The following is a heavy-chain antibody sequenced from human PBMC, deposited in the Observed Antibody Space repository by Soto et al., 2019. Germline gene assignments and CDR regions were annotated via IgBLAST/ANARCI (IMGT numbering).Heavy chain of an antibody. CDR1: GFTFSSYA. CDR3: AKDKGLYSSGNRFDY. J-gene: IGHJ4*02. Sequence: EVQLLESGGGLVQPGGSLRLSCAASGFTFSSYAMSWVRQAPGKGLEWVSAISGSGGSTYYADSVKGRFTISRDNSKNTLYLQMKSLRAEDTAVYYCAKDKGLYSSGNRFDYWGQGTLVTVSS. CDR2: ISGSGGST. V-gene: IGHV3-23*01. D-gene: IGHD6-19*01.